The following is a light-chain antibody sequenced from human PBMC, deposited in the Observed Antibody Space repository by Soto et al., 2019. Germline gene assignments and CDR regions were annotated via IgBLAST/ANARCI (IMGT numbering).Light chain of an antibody. Sequence: EKVMTQSPVTLSMSPGESATLSCRASQSISNNLAWYHQKPGQAPRLLIYRASTRATGIPARFSGSGSGTEFTLTISSLQPEDFVIYYCQQYDAWPYTFGQGTKLEI. CDR2: RAS. J-gene: IGKJ2*01. CDR1: QSISNN. V-gene: IGKV3-15*01. CDR3: QQYDAWPYT.